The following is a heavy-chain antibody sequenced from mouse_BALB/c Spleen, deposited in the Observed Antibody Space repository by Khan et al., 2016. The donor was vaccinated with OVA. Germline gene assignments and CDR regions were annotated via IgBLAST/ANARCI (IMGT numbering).Heavy chain of an antibody. Sequence: QVQLKQSGPGLVAPSQTLYISCTASGYTFTSYGVHWVRQPPGKGLEWLGLIWAGGSTNYYSALLSRLSIRKNNSKNQVFLKMNSLQTNDTAMYYCARLEDIWGQGTTLTVS. V-gene: IGHV2-9*02. CDR3: ARLEDI. D-gene: IGHD1-3*01. CDR2: IWAGGST. J-gene: IGHJ2*01. CDR1: GYTFTSYG.